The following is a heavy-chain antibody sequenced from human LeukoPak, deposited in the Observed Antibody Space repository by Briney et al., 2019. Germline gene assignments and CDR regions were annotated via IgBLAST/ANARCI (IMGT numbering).Heavy chain of an antibody. Sequence: SETLSLTCAVYGVSFSGYYWSWIRQPPGKGLEWLGEINHSGSTNYNPSLKSRVTISVDTSKNQFSLKLSSVTAADTAVYYCARGGDSGSYSWFDPWGQGTLVTVSS. CDR2: INHSGST. J-gene: IGHJ5*02. CDR3: ARGGDSGSYSWFDP. CDR1: GVSFSGYY. D-gene: IGHD1-26*01. V-gene: IGHV4-34*01.